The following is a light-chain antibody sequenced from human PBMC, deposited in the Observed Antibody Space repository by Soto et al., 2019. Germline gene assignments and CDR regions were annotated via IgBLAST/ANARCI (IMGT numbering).Light chain of an antibody. Sequence: NFMLTQPHSVSESPGKTVTISCTRSSGSIASNYVQWYQQRPCSAPTTVIYENHQRPSGVPARFSGSIDSSSNFASLTISGLKTEDEADYYCQSYDSSPWVFGGGTKLTVL. CDR2: ENH. CDR1: SGSIASNY. V-gene: IGLV6-57*03. J-gene: IGLJ3*02. CDR3: QSYDSSPWV.